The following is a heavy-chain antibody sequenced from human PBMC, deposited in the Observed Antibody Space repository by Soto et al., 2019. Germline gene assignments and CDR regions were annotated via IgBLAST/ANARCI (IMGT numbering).Heavy chain of an antibody. Sequence: GGALRLSCSASGFTFSSYAMHWVHLAPGKGLEYVSAISSNGGSTYYADSVKGRFTISRDNSKTTLYLQMSSLRAEDTAVYYCVKADPRYYYGMDVWGQGTTVTVSS. J-gene: IGHJ6*02. CDR3: VKADPRYYYGMDV. CDR2: ISSNGGST. CDR1: GFTFSSYA. V-gene: IGHV3-64D*08.